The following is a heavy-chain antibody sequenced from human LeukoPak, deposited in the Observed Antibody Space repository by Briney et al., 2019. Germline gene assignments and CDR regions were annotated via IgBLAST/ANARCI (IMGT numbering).Heavy chain of an antibody. CDR1: AYTFTDYY. D-gene: IGHD5-12*01. CDR2: ISAYNGNT. J-gene: IGHJ6*03. V-gene: IGHV1-18*04. CDR3: ARDIVATSSIYYYYYYMDV. Sequence: ASVKVSCKASAYTFTDYYMHWVRQAPGQGLEWMGWISAYNGNTNYAQKLQGRVTMTTDTSTSTAYMELRSLRSDDTAVYYCARDIVATSSIYYYYYYMDVWGKGTTVTVSS.